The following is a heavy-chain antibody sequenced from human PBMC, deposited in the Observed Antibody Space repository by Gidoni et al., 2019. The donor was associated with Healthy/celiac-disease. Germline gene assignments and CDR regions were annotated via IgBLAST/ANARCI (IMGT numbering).Heavy chain of an antibody. CDR1: GGSFSGYY. Sequence: QVQLQQWGAGLLKPSETLSLTCAVYGGSFSGYYWSWIRQPPGKGLEWIGEINHSGSTNYNTSKNQFSLKLSSVTAADTAVYYCARGGTARAWSSDYWGQGTLVTVSS. CDR2: INHSGST. V-gene: IGHV4-34*01. D-gene: IGHD2-8*01. CDR3: ARGGTARAWSSDY. J-gene: IGHJ4*02.